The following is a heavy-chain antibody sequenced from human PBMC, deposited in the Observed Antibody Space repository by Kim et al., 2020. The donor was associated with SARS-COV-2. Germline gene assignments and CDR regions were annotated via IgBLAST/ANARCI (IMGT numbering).Heavy chain of an antibody. CDR2: T. D-gene: IGHD4-17*01. J-gene: IGHJ4*02. V-gene: IGHV4-59*09. Sequence: TNSRPSLKGRVTISVDTSKTQFSLKLSSVTAADTAVYYCARGPTVTLFDYWGQGTLVTVSS. CDR3: ARGPTVTLFDY.